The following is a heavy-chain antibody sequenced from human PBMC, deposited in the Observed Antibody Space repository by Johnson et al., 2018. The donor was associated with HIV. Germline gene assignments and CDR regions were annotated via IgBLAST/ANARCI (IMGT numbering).Heavy chain of an antibody. J-gene: IGHJ3*02. CDR3: AKDGGARGSSWYEGVFDI. CDR2: ISYDGSNK. D-gene: IGHD6-13*01. Sequence: QEKLVESGGGVVQPGRSLRLSCAASGFTFSSYAMHWVRQAPGKGLEWVAVISYDGSNKYYADSVKGRFTISRDNLKSTLYLQINSLRAEDTAVYYCAKDGGARGSSWYEGVFDIWGQGTMVTVSS. V-gene: IGHV3-30*04. CDR1: GFTFSSYA.